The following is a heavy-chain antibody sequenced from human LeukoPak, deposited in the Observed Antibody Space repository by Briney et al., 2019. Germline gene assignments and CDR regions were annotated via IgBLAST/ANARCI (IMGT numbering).Heavy chain of an antibody. V-gene: IGHV1-2*02. CDR2: IHPNNGAT. D-gene: IGHD3-10*01. CDR3: ARDGPAQMVDFDY. Sequence: VASVKVSCKASGYTFTVSGWYLYWLRQAPGQGLECVGWIHPNNGATLYAQKFQGRVAMTTDTSISTAYMELSRLRPDATAMYYCARDGPAQMVDFDYWGQGTLVTVSS. CDR1: GYTFTVSGWY. J-gene: IGHJ4*02.